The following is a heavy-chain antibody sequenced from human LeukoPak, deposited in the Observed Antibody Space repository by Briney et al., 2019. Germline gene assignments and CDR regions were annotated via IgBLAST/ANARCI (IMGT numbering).Heavy chain of an antibody. Sequence: GRSLRLSCAASGFNFGSYAMKSGRQAPGGRLEWVSSISSGSSFIYYADSVKGRFTIARDNAKNSLYLQMKSLRAEDTAIYYCARDQGGERWFDPWGQGTLVTVSS. CDR3: ARDQGGERWFDP. CDR2: ISSGSSFI. V-gene: IGHV3-21*01. D-gene: IGHD3-16*01. CDR1: GFNFGSYA. J-gene: IGHJ5*02.